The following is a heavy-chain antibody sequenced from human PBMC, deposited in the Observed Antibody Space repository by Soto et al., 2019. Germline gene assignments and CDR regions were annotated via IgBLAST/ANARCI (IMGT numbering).Heavy chain of an antibody. CDR3: ARDRGYYYYGSGPESDAFDI. CDR1: GYTFTSYG. J-gene: IGHJ3*02. V-gene: IGHV1-18*01. CDR2: ISAYNGNT. Sequence: QVQLVQSGAEVKKPGASVKVSCKASGYTFTSYGISWVRQAPGQGLEWMGWISAYNGNTNYAQKLQGRVNMTTDTSTSTAYMELRSLRSDDTAVYYCARDRGYYYYGSGPESDAFDIWGQGTMVTVSS. D-gene: IGHD3-10*01.